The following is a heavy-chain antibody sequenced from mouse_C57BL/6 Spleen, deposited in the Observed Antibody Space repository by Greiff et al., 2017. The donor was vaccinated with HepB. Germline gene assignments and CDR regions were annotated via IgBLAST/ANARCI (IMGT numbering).Heavy chain of an antibody. CDR2: IWSGGST. CDR1: GFSLTSYG. V-gene: IGHV2-2*01. CDR3: ASPYYDQGSYAMDY. D-gene: IGHD2-4*01. J-gene: IGHJ4*01. Sequence: VQLQESGPGLVQPSQSLSITCTVSGFSLTSYGVHWVRQSPGKGLEWLGVIWSGGSTDYNAAFLSRLSISKDNSKSQVFFKMNSLQADDTAIYYWASPYYDQGSYAMDYWGQGTSVTVSS.